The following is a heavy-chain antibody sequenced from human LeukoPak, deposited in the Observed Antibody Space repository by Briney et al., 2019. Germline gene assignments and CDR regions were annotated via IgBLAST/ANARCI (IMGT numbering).Heavy chain of an antibody. V-gene: IGHV3-7*01. J-gene: IGHJ4*02. CDR2: IKQDGSEK. D-gene: IGHD1-26*01. Sequence: GGSLRLSCAASGSTFSNYWMSWVRQAPGKGLEWVANIKQDGSEKYYVDSVKGRFTISRDNAKNSLYLQMNSLRAEDTAVYYCARAQGAGYYFDYWGQGTLVTVSS. CDR1: GSTFSNYW. CDR3: ARAQGAGYYFDY.